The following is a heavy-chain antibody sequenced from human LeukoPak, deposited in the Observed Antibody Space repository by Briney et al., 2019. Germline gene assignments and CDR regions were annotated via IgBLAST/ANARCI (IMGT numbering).Heavy chain of an antibody. CDR3: AIWTSGNY. J-gene: IGHJ4*02. CDR1: QFTFNGSW. CDR2: VDLSGSQK. D-gene: IGHD1-1*01. Sequence: WGSLRLTCADSQFTFNGSWMNWVRQAPGKGLEWVANVDLSGSQKHHVDPVRGRFTSSKDNPGASLYLDMHSLRAEDTAIYYCAIWTSGNYWGQGALVADCS. V-gene: IGHV3-7*01.